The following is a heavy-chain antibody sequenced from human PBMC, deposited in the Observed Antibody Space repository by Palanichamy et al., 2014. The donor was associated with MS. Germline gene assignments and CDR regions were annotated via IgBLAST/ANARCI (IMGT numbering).Heavy chain of an antibody. V-gene: IGHV1-3*01. Sequence: QVQLVQSGAEVKKPGASVKVSCKASGYTFTGYAMNWVRQAPGQRLEWMGWINAGNGNTKYSQKFQGRVTLTRDTSASTAYMELSSLTSEDTAVYYCARGLWSSSRVGYYFDNWGQGTLVTVSS. J-gene: IGHJ4*02. CDR3: ARGLWSSSRVGYYFDN. CDR2: INAGNGNT. CDR1: GYTFTGYA. D-gene: IGHD3-3*01.